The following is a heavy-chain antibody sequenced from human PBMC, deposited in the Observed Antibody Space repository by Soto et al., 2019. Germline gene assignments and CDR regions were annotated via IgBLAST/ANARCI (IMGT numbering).Heavy chain of an antibody. CDR3: ARDFSDGYCTNGVCKPYNWFDP. J-gene: IGHJ5*02. CDR1: GYTFTSYY. CDR2: INPSGGST. V-gene: IGHV1-46*01. Sequence: VASVKVSCKASGYTFTSYYMHWVRQAPGQGXEWMGIINPSGGSTSYAQKFQGRVTMTRDTSTSTVYMELSSLRSEDTAVYYCARDFSDGYCTNGVCKPYNWFDPWGQGTLVTVSS. D-gene: IGHD2-8*01.